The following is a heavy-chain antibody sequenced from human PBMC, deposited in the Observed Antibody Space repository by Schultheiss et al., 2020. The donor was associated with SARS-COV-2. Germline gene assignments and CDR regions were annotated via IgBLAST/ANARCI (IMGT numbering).Heavy chain of an antibody. CDR2: ISGSSDYT. V-gene: IGHV3-11*05. CDR3: ARDRHQWLLPFDY. J-gene: IGHJ4*02. CDR1: GFTFSDHY. Sequence: GGSLRLSCEASGFTFSDHYMSWIRQAPGKGLEWLSYISGSSDYTDYADSVKGRFTISRDNAKNSLYLQIHSLRDEDTAVYYCARDRHQWLLPFDYWGQGTLVTVSS. D-gene: IGHD3-22*01.